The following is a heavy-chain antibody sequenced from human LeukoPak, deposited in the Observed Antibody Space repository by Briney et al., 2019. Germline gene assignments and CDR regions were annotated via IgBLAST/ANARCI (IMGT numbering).Heavy chain of an antibody. CDR3: ARDYDILTGSQNHFDY. CDR2: ISAYNGNT. J-gene: IGHJ4*02. D-gene: IGHD3-9*01. Sequence: GASVTVSFKASGYTFTSYGISWVRQAPGQGLGWMGWISAYNGNTKYAQKLQGRVTMTTDTSTSTAYMELTSLRSDAPAVYYCARDYDILTGSQNHFDYWGQGTLVTVSS. V-gene: IGHV1-18*01. CDR1: GYTFTSYG.